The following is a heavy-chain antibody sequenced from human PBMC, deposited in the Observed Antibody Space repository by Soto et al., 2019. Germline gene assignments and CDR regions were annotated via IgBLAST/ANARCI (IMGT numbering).Heavy chain of an antibody. V-gene: IGHV4-4*07. Sequence: SETLSLTCTVCGGSISSYYWSWIRQPAGKGLEWIGRIYASGSTNYSPSLKSRVTMSLDTSKNQFFLKLSSLTAADTAVYYCARDCSTSSCYNAGSYYYYGMDVWGQGTTVTVSS. CDR3: ARDCSTSSCYNAGSYYYYGMDV. D-gene: IGHD2-2*01. J-gene: IGHJ6*02. CDR2: IYASGST. CDR1: GGSISSYY.